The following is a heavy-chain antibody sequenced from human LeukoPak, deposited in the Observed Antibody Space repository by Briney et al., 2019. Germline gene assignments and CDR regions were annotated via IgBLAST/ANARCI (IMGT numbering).Heavy chain of an antibody. J-gene: IGHJ4*02. CDR1: GFTFSSYS. CDR3: ARVWGGCGWSFDY. CDR2: ISSSSSYI. V-gene: IGHV3-21*01. D-gene: IGHD6-19*01. Sequence: PGGSLRLSCAASGFTFSSYSMNWVRQAPGKGLEWVSSISSSSSYIYYADSVKGRFTISRDNAKNSLYLQMNSLRAEDTAVYYCARVWGGCGWSFDYWGQGTLVTVSS.